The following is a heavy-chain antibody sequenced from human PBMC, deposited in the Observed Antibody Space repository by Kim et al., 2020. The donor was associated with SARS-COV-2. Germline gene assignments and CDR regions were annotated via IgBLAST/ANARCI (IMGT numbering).Heavy chain of an antibody. J-gene: IGHJ6*02. D-gene: IGHD3-22*01. CDR3: AKDLSLVDYYDSSGYSLLWYGMDV. V-gene: IGHV3-23*01. CDR2: ISGSGGST. CDR1: GFTFSSYA. Sequence: GGSLRLSCAASGFTFSSYAMSWVRQAPGKGLEWVSAISGSGGSTYYADSVKGRFTISRDNSKNTLYLQMNSLRAEDTAVYYCAKDLSLVDYYDSSGYSLLWYGMDVWGQGTTVTVSS.